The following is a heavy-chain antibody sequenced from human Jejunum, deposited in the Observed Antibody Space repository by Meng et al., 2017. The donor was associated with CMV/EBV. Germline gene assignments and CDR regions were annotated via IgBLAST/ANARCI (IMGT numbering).Heavy chain of an antibody. CDR3: ASSSGWYDGYYFDN. V-gene: IGHV4-34*01. CDR1: GGSLSSTY. J-gene: IGHJ4*02. Sequence: YGGSLSSTYWNWIRQPPGKGLEWSGEIKHSGGTNYNPSLQSRVTISLATSKNQMSLKVISVTAADTAVYYCASSSGWYDGYYFDNWGQGTLVTVSS. D-gene: IGHD6-19*01. CDR2: IKHSGGT.